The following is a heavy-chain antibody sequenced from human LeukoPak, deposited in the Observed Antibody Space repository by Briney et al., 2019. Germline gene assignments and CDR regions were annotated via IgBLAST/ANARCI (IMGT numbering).Heavy chain of an antibody. CDR1: GFTFSSYS. D-gene: IGHD6-19*01. CDR2: ISSSSSYI. Sequence: GGSLRLSCAASGFTFSSYSMNWVRQAPGKGLEWVSSISSSSSYIYYADSVKGRFTISRDNAKNSLYLQMNSLRAEDTAVYYCAGGYRPTSIAVAGPDYWGQGTLVTVSS. CDR3: AGGYRPTSIAVAGPDY. V-gene: IGHV3-21*01. J-gene: IGHJ4*02.